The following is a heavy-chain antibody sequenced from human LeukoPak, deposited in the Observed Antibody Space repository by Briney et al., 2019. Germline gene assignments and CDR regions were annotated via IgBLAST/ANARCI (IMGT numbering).Heavy chain of an antibody. V-gene: IGHV3-23*01. Sequence: PGGSLRLSCAASGFTFDDYAMHWVRQAPGKGLEWVSAISGSGGSTYYADSVKGRFTISRDNSKNTLYLQMNSLRAEDTAVYYCAKDGATAAGTPEDAFDIWGQGTMVTVSS. CDR1: GFTFDDYA. CDR3: AKDGATAAGTPEDAFDI. CDR2: ISGSGGST. J-gene: IGHJ3*02. D-gene: IGHD6-13*01.